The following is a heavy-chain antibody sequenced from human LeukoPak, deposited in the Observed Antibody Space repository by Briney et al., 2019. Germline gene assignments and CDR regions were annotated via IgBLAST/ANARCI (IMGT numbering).Heavy chain of an antibody. CDR3: ARGAIAVAGRGHDY. J-gene: IGHJ4*02. D-gene: IGHD6-19*01. CDR2: MNPNSGNT. Sequence: ASVKVSCKASGYTFTSYDINWVRQATGQGLEWMGWMNPNSGNTGYAQKFQGRVTITRNTSISTAYMELSSLRSEDTAVYYCARGAIAVAGRGHDYWGRGTLVTVSS. CDR1: GYTFTSYD. V-gene: IGHV1-8*03.